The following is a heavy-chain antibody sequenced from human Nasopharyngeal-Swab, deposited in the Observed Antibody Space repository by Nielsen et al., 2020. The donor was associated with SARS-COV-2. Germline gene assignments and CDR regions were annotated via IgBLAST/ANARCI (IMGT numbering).Heavy chain of an antibody. V-gene: IGHV4-39*01. J-gene: IGHJ4*02. CDR3: ARHADGSPWDY. CDR1: GCSISSISYY. Sequence: SETLSLPCTVSGCSISSISYYRGWIRQPPGKGLEWIGRIYYSGRTYYNPSLKSRVTISVDTSKNQFSLKLSSVTAADTAVYYCARHADGSPWDYWGQGTLVTVSS. CDR2: IYYSGRT. D-gene: IGHD5-24*01.